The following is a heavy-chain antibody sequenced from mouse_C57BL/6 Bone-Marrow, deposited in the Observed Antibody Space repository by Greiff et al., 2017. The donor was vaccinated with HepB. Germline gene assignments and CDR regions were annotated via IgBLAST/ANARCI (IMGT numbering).Heavy chain of an antibody. CDR1: GFTFSDYG. Sequence: EVKLMESGGGLVKPGGSLKLSCAASGFTFSDYGMHWVRQAPEKGLEWVAYISSGSSTIYYADTVKGRFTISRDNAKNTLFLQMTSLRSEDTAMYYCATLFITTVVGPYYFDYWGQGTTLTVSS. CDR3: ATLFITTVVGPYYFDY. J-gene: IGHJ2*01. V-gene: IGHV5-17*01. D-gene: IGHD1-1*01. CDR2: ISSGSSTI.